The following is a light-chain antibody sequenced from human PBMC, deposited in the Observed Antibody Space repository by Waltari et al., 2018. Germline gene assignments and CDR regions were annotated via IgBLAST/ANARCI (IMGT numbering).Light chain of an antibody. J-gene: IGKJ5*01. CDR2: WAS. V-gene: IGKV4-1*01. CDR1: PSVFYSSNNKNY. Sequence: DFVMTQSPDSLAVSLGERVTINCKSSPSVFYSSNNKNYLAWYQQKPGQPPNLLIYWASTRESGVPDRFSGSGSGTDFTLTISSLQAEDVAVYYCQQYYSTPITFGQGTRLEI. CDR3: QQYYSTPIT.